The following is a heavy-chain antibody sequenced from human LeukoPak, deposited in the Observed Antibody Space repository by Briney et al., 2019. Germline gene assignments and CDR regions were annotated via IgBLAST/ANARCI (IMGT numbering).Heavy chain of an antibody. CDR1: GYTFTSYG. D-gene: IGHD2-2*01. J-gene: IGHJ6*03. V-gene: IGHV1-18*01. CDR2: ISAYNGNT. CDR3: ARGIELSGIVVPAAIRSNYYYYMDV. Sequence: ASVKVSCKASGYTFTSYGISWVRQAPGQGLEWMGWISAYNGNTNYAQKLQGRVTMTTDTSTSTAYMELRSLRSDDTAVYYCARGIELSGIVVPAAIRSNYYYYMDVWGKGTTVTVSS.